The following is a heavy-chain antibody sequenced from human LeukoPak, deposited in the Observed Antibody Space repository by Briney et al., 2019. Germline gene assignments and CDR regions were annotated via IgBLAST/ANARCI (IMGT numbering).Heavy chain of an antibody. CDR1: GFTFSDYY. J-gene: IGHJ4*02. D-gene: IGHD5-24*01. Sequence: GRSLRLSCAASGFTFSDYYTSWIRQAPGKGLEWVSYITSSGIYTYYADSVKGRFTISRDNAQTSLYLHMSSLRAEDTAVYYGAAVTARDGYRIDFWGQGTLVTVSS. V-gene: IGHV3-11*03. CDR3: AAVTARDGYRIDF. CDR2: ITSSGIYT.